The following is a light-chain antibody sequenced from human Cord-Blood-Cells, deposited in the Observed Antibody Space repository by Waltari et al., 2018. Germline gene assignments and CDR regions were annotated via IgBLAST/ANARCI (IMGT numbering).Light chain of an antibody. V-gene: IGLV1-40*01. CDR3: QSYDSSLSGYV. Sequence: QSVLTQPPPVSGAPGQRVTISCTGSSSNIGAGYDVHWYQQLPGPAPKLLIYGNSNRPAGVPDRFSGSKSGTSASLASTGLQAEDEADYFCQSYDSSLSGYVFGTGTKVTVL. CDR2: GNS. J-gene: IGLJ1*01. CDR1: SSNIGAGYD.